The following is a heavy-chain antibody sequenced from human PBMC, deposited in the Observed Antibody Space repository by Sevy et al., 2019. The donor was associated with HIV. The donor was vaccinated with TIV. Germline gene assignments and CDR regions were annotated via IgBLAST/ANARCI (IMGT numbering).Heavy chain of an antibody. D-gene: IGHD2-15*01. CDR3: ARVNCSGGSCYYCYGLDV. J-gene: IGHJ6*02. V-gene: IGHV3-53*01. CDR1: GFTVSSNY. CDR2: IYSGGST. Sequence: GGSLRLSCAASGFTVSSNYMSWVRQAPGKGLEWVSVIYSGGSTYYADSVNGGFTISRDNSKNTLYLHMHSLSAEDTAVYYCARVNCSGGSCYYCYGLDVWGQGTTVTVSS.